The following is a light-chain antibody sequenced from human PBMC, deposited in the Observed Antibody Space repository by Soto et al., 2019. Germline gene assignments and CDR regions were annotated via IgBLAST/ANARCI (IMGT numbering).Light chain of an antibody. CDR1: SSNIGSNT. Sequence: QSALTQPPSASGTPGQRVTISCSGSSSNIGSNTVNWYQQLPGTAPKLLIYSNNQRPSGVPERISGSKSGTSASLAISGLRSEDEAVYYCASWDDRLGAVIFGGGTKVTVL. CDR3: ASWDDRLGAVI. CDR2: SNN. J-gene: IGLJ2*01. V-gene: IGLV1-47*02.